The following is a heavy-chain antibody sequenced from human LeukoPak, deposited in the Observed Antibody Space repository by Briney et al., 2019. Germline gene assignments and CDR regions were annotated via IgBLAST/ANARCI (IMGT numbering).Heavy chain of an antibody. CDR1: GGSISSSY. J-gene: IGHJ4*02. CDR3: ARLLGPLDYVWGSSRSK. D-gene: IGHD3-16*02. CDR2: IYYSGSP. Sequence: PSETLSLTCTVSGGSISSSYWSWIRQPPGKGLEWIGYIYYSGSPNYNPSLKSRVTISVDTSKNQFSLKLTSVTAADTAVYYCARLLGPLDYVWGSSRSKWGQGTLVTVSS. V-gene: IGHV4-59*08.